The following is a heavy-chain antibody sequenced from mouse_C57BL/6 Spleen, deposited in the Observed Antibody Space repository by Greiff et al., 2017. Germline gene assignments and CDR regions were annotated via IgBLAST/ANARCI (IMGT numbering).Heavy chain of an antibody. CDR1: GFTFSSYA. D-gene: IGHD1-1*01. CDR2: ISDGGSYT. Sequence: EVQVVESGGGLVKPGGSLKLSCAASGFTFSSYAMSWVRQTPEKRLEWVATISDGGSYTYYPDNVKGRFTISRDNAKNNLYLQMSHLKSEDTAMYYCARDPNYYGSSPWFAYWGQGTLVTVSA. V-gene: IGHV5-4*01. J-gene: IGHJ3*01. CDR3: ARDPNYYGSSPWFAY.